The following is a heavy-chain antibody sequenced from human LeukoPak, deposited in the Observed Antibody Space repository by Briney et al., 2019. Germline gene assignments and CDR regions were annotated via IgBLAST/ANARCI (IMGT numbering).Heavy chain of an antibody. Sequence: PSETLSLTCTVSGGSISSYYWSWIRQPAGKGLEWIGRIYTSGSTNYNPSLKSRVTMPVDTSKNQFSLKLSSVTAADTAVYYCARERIDFWSGYVGLNWFDPWGQGTLVTVSS. J-gene: IGHJ5*02. CDR2: IYTSGST. V-gene: IGHV4-4*07. CDR3: ARERIDFWSGYVGLNWFDP. D-gene: IGHD3-3*01. CDR1: GGSISSYY.